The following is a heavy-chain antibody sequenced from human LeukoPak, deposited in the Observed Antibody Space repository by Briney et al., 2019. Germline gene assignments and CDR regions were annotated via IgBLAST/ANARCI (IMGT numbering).Heavy chain of an antibody. D-gene: IGHD3-10*01. CDR3: AREISGTYYNPLGYMDV. CDR2: IYTRGST. J-gene: IGHJ6*03. CDR1: GGSISSYY. V-gene: IGHV4-4*07. Sequence: SETLSLTCTVSGGSISSYYWSWIRQPAGKGLEWSWRIYTRGSTNYNPSLKSRVTMSVDTSKNQLSLNLSSVPAADTAVYYCAREISGTYYNPLGYMDVRGKGTTVTVSS.